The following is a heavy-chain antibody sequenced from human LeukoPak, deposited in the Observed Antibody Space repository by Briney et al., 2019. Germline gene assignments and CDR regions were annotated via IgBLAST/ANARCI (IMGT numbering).Heavy chain of an antibody. CDR2: INPNSGGT. CDR3: ARELFWSGYYKGQGTLYYYYGMDV. CDR1: GYTFTSYG. V-gene: IGHV1-2*02. Sequence: ASVKVSCKASGYTFTSYGISWVRQAPGQGLEWMGWINPNSGGTNYAQKFQGRVTMTRDTSISTAYMELSRLRSDDTAVYYCARELFWSGYYKGQGTLYYYYGMDVWGQGTTVTVSS. D-gene: IGHD3-3*01. J-gene: IGHJ6*02.